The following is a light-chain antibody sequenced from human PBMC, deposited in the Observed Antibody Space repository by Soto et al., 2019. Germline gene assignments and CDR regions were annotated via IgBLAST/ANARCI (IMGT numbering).Light chain of an antibody. CDR2: GAS. CDR3: QQYRT. Sequence: IMLTQSTATLSLSPGERATLSCRASQSVSSSYLAWYQQKPGQAPRLLIYGASSRATGIPDRFSGSGSGTDFTLTISRLEPEDFAVYYCQQYRTFGPGTKVDIK. J-gene: IGKJ3*01. V-gene: IGKV3-20*01. CDR1: QSVSSSY.